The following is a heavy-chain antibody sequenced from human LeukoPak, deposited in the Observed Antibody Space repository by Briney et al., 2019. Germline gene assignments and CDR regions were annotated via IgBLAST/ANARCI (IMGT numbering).Heavy chain of an antibody. D-gene: IGHD3-10*01. V-gene: IGHV3-30*18. J-gene: IGHJ5*02. Sequence: GGSLRLSCAASGFTFSNYGMHWVRQAPGKGLEWVATISYDGSNQHYADSVKGRFTISRDSSKTTLYLQMNSLRAEDTAVYYCAKAYPLYGSGSYNNWFDPWGQGTLVTVSS. CDR3: AKAYPLYGSGSYNNWFDP. CDR2: ISYDGSNQ. CDR1: GFTFSNYG.